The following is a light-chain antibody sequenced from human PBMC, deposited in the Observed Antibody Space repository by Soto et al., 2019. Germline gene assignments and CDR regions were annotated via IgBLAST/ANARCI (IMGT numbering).Light chain of an antibody. CDR1: QNVRSN. V-gene: IGKV3-15*01. CDR2: GAS. Sequence: EIVMTQSPATLSVSPGERATLSCRASQNVRSNLAWYQQKPGKAPRLLIYGASTRATGIPARFSGSGSGTELTLTISSLQSEDFAVYYCQQYNNWPPKAFGQGTKVEIK. J-gene: IGKJ1*01. CDR3: QQYNNWPPKA.